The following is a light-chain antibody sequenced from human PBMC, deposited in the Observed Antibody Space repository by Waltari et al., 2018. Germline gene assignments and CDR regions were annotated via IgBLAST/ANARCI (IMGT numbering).Light chain of an antibody. J-gene: IGLJ2*01. V-gene: IGLV2-8*01. CDR1: SSDVGGYNY. CDR3: SSYGGSDNLL. Sequence: QSALTQPPSASGSPGQSVTISCPGTSSDVGGYNYVSWYQQHPGKAPKLMIYEVSERPSGVPDRFSGSKSANTASLTVSGLQAEDEADYYCSSYGGSDNLLFGGGTKLTVL. CDR2: EVS.